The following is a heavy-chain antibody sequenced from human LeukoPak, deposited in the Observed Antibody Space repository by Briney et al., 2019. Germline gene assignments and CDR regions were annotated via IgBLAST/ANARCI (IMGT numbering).Heavy chain of an antibody. CDR2: IIGDGTIT. CDR3: AGVPTNSYGLGN. V-gene: IGHV3-74*01. D-gene: IGHD5-18*01. Sequence: GGSLRLSCGASVITFDLHWMHWVRKPQGKGLEWVAHIIGDGTITSHADSVKGRFTISRDDAKNTVYLQMNGLTAEDMAVKYCAGVPTNSYGLGNWGQGTLVTVS. CDR1: VITFDLHW. J-gene: IGHJ4*02.